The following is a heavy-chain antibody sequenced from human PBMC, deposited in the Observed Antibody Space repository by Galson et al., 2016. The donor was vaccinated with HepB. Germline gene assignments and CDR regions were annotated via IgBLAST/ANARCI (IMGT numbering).Heavy chain of an antibody. CDR3: AKANRGSTYGVGFCPTEY. CDR2: ISGSGGST. Sequence: SLRLSCAASGFTFSNFAMSWVRQAPGKGLEWVSTISGSGGSTFYEDSVRGRFTISRDKSQNTLWLQMNSLRAEDTAIYYCAKANRGSTYGVGFCPTEYWGQGTLVTVSS. V-gene: IGHV3-23*01. D-gene: IGHD5-18*01. CDR1: GFTFSNFA. J-gene: IGHJ4*02.